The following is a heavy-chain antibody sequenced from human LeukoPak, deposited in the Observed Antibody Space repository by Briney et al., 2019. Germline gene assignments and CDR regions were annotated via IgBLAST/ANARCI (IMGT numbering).Heavy chain of an antibody. CDR1: GFTFSSYS. CDR2: ISSSSSYI. CDR3: ARAPVMATTGNFDY. D-gene: IGHD5-24*01. V-gene: IGHV3-21*01. Sequence: GGSLRLSCAASGFTFSSYSMNWVRQAPGKGLEWVSSISSSSSYIYYADSVKGRFTISRDNAKNSLYLQMNSLRAEDTAVYYCARAPVMATTGNFDYWGQGTLVTVSS. J-gene: IGHJ4*02.